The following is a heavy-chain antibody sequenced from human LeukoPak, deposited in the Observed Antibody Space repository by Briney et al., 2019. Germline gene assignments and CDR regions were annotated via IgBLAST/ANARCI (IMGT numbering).Heavy chain of an antibody. J-gene: IGHJ6*02. CDR3: AGVPGLRSYYYYYGMDV. V-gene: IGHV4-31*03. D-gene: IGHD2-8*01. CDR1: GASISSGGYY. CDR2: IYYSGST. Sequence: SQTLSLTCTVSGASISSGGYYWSWIRQHPGKGLEWIGYIYYSGSTYYNPSLKSRVTISVDTSKNQFSLKLSSVTAADTAVYYCAGVPGLRSYYYYYGMDVWGQGTTVTVSS.